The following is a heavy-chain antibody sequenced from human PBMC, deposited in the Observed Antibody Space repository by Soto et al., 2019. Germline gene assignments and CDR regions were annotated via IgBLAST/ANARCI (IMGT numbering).Heavy chain of an antibody. Sequence: LRLSCAASGFTFGSYAMHWVRQAPGKGLEWVAVISYDGSNKYYADSVKGRFTISRDNSKNTLYLQMNSLRAEDTAVYYCARDPTIWLDIPYPYGMDVWGQGTTVTVSS. J-gene: IGHJ6*02. CDR3: ARDPTIWLDIPYPYGMDV. D-gene: IGHD5-18*01. V-gene: IGHV3-30-3*01. CDR1: GFTFGSYA. CDR2: ISYDGSNK.